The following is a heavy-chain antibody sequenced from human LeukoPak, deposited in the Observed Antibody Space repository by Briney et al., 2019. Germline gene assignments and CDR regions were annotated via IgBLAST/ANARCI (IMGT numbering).Heavy chain of an antibody. V-gene: IGHV3-48*02. CDR1: GFTFSSYS. CDR2: ISSSSSTI. CDR3: AKGKYSSTYNWFDP. Sequence: GGSLRLSCAASGFTFSSYSMNWVRQAPGKGLEWVSYISSSSSTIYYTDSVKGRFTISRDNAKNSLYLQMNSLRDEDTAVYYCAKGKYSSTYNWFDPWGQGTLVTVSS. D-gene: IGHD6-13*01. J-gene: IGHJ5*02.